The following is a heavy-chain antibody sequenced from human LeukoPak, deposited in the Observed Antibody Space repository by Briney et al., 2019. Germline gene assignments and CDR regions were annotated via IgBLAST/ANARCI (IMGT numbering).Heavy chain of an antibody. CDR3: ARDDRYYGSGTYDY. CDR2: IIPIFGTA. V-gene: IGHV1-69*13. J-gene: IGHJ4*02. D-gene: IGHD3-10*01. CDR1: GGTFSSYA. Sequence: SVKVSCKASGGTFSSYAISWVRQAPGQGLEWMGGIIPIFGTANYAQKFQGRVTITADESTSTAYMELSSLRSEDTAVYYCARDDRYYGSGTYDYWGQGTLVTVSS.